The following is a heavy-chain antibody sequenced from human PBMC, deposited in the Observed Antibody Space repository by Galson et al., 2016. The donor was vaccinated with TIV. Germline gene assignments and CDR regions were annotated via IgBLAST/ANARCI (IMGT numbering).Heavy chain of an antibody. V-gene: IGHV3-30-3*01. Sequence: LRLSCAASGISFSRNAMHWVRQAPGRGLEWVAVISYGGTNKYYADSVKGRLTISRDNSKNTLYLQMYSLKTEDTAVYYCATSTVGENIYYYGMDVWGQGTTVTVSS. D-gene: IGHD3-10*01. CDR3: ATSTVGENIYYYGMDV. J-gene: IGHJ6*02. CDR2: ISYGGTNK. CDR1: GISFSRNA.